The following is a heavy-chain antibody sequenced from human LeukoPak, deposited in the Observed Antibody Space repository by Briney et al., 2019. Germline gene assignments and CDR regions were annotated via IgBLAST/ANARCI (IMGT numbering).Heavy chain of an antibody. CDR2: IYSGGRT. CDR1: GFAVSSNY. J-gene: IGHJ5*02. D-gene: IGHD6-13*01. CDR3: ARGASIAAAGTGEKSNWFDP. V-gene: IGHV3-53*01. Sequence: PGGSLRLSCAASGFAVSSNYMSWVRQAPGKGLESVSLIYSGGRTYYADSVKGRLTISRDNSKNTLYLQMNSLRVEDTAVYYCARGASIAAAGTGEKSNWFDPWGQGTLVTVSS.